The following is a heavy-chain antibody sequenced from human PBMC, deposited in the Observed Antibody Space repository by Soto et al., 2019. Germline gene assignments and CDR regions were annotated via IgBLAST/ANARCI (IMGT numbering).Heavy chain of an antibody. V-gene: IGHV3-53*02. J-gene: IGHJ6*02. CDR1: GFTVSSNY. Sequence: EVQLVETGGGLIQPGGSLRLSCAASGFTVSSNYMSWVRQAPGKGLEWVSVIYSGGSTYYADSVKGRFTISRDNSKNTLYLQMNSLRAEDTAVYYCARLTPSYYYGMDVWGQGTTGTVSS. CDR3: ARLTPSYYYGMDV. CDR2: IYSGGST.